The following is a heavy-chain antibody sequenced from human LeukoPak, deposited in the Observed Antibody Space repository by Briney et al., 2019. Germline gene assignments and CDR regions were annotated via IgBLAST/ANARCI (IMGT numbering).Heavy chain of an antibody. Sequence: SETLSLTCTVSGGSISSSSYYWGWIRQPPGKGLDWIASIDYRGSTFYNPPLKSRVTIAVDTSNNQLSLKLSSVTVADTAIYYCTVLRYFDWLSYTWFDPWGQGALVTVSS. CDR2: IDYRGST. CDR3: TVLRYFDWLSYTWFDP. V-gene: IGHV4-39*01. CDR1: GGSISSSSYY. J-gene: IGHJ5*02. D-gene: IGHD3-9*01.